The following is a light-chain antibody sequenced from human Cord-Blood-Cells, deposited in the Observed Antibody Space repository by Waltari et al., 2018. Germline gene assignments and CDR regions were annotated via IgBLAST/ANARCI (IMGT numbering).Light chain of an antibody. CDR2: DVS. V-gene: IGLV2-14*01. CDR1: SSDVGGYNY. CDR3: SSYTSSSTVV. J-gene: IGLJ2*01. Sequence: QSALTQPASVSGSPGQSFTISCTGTSSDVGGYNYVSWYQQHPGKAPKLMLYDVSNRPSGVANRFSGSKSGNTVSLTFCGLQAEDEADYYCSSYTSSSTVVFGGGTKLTVL.